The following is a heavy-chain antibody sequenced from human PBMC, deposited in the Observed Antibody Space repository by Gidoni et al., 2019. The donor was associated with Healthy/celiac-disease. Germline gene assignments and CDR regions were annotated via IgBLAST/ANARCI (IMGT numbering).Heavy chain of an antibody. CDR2: ISSSSSYI. D-gene: IGHD2-2*01. J-gene: IGHJ4*02. CDR1: GFTFSSYS. Sequence: EVQLVESGGGLVKPGGSLRLSCAASGFTFSSYSMNWVRQAPGKGLEWVSSISSSSSYIYYADSVKGRFTISRDNAKNSLYLQMNSLRAEDTAVYYCARAGGDNIVVVPAAIGYFDYWGQGTLVTVSS. CDR3: ARAGGDNIVVVPAAIGYFDY. V-gene: IGHV3-21*01.